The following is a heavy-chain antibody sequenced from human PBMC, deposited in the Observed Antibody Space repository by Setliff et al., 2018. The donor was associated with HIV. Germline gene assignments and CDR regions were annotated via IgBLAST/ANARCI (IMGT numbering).Heavy chain of an antibody. J-gene: IGHJ5*02. CDR2: ITSSSRTI. CDR3: TASADGDCATTSCTNWFDP. Sequence: AGGSLRLSCAASGFTFSSYSMNWVRQAPGKGLEWVSYITSSSRTIYYADSVKGRFTISRDNAKNSLYLQMSSLKAEDTAVYYCTASADGDCATTSCTNWFDPWGQGTLVTVSS. D-gene: IGHD2-2*01. CDR1: GFTFSSYS. V-gene: IGHV3-48*01.